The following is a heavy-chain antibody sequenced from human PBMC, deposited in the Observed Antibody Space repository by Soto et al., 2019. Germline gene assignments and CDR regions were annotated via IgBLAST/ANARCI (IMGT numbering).Heavy chain of an antibody. J-gene: IGHJ6*03. CDR1: GDNVSSNSGG. CDR3: ARGSWDDVSGHYYMDV. Sequence: PTPTHSLTYDLPGDNVSSNSGGWNWNRKTASRGLEWLGRTYYKSKWYYTYAASVKSRITVSPDTSKNQFSLQLTSVTPEDTAVYYCARGSWDDVSGHYYMDVWDKGTTVTVSS. D-gene: IGHD1-1*01. CDR2: TYYKSKWYY. V-gene: IGHV6-1*01.